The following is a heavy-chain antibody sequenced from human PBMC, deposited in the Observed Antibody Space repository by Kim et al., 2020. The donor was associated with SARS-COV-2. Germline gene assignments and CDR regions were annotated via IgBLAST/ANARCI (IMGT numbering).Heavy chain of an antibody. V-gene: IGHV4-34*01. CDR2: INHSGST. CDR3: ARGYKATVGF. CDR1: GESLSDYY. Sequence: SETLSLTCAVSGESLSDYYWNWIRQPPGKGLEWIGEINHSGSTKYNPSLKSRVTISVDTSKNQFSLRLTSVTAADTAVYYCARGYKATVGFWGQGPLVTV. J-gene: IGHJ4*02. D-gene: IGHD4-17*01.